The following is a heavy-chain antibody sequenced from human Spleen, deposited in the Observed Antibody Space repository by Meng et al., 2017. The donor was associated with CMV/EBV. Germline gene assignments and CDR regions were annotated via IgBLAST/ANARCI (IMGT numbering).Heavy chain of an antibody. Sequence: GGSLRLSCAASGFTFSTYNMHWVRQSPGRGLEWVALISYDGTINYHADSVKGRFIISRDNSKNTLYLQMNSLRPEDTAMYYCARRQEYYYGMDVWGQGTTVTVSS. CDR1: GFTFSTYN. V-gene: IGHV3-30-3*01. CDR3: ARRQEYYYGMDV. CDR2: ISYDGTIN. J-gene: IGHJ6*02.